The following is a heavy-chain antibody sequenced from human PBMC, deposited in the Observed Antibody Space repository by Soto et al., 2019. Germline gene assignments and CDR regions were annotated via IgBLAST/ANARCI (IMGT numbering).Heavy chain of an antibody. CDR3: ARDRPARASGYPLSPPYYYYVMDV. J-gene: IGHJ6*02. V-gene: IGHV4-59*01. CDR2: IYYNGST. CDR1: GGSISSYC. D-gene: IGHD5-12*01. Sequence: QVQLQESAPGLVKPSETLSLTCTVSGGSISSYCWSWIRQPPGKGMEWIGYIYYNGSTNYNPSPKSRAPISVDTSKNQFSLKLSSVTAADTAVYYCARDRPARASGYPLSPPYYYYVMDVWGQGTTVTVSS.